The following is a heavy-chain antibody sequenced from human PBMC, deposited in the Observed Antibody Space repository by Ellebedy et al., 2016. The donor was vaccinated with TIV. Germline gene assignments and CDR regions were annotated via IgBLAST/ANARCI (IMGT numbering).Heavy chain of an antibody. CDR2: ISSSSSTI. V-gene: IGHV3-48*02. CDR1: GFTFSSYA. CDR3: ARVDSSSSPYYYYGMDV. Sequence: GESLKISCAASGFTFSSYAMSWVRQAPGKGLEWVSYISSSSSTIYYADSVKGRFTISRDNAKNSLYLQMNSLRDEDTAVYYCARVDSSSSPYYYYGMDVWGQGTTVTVSS. J-gene: IGHJ6*02. D-gene: IGHD6-6*01.